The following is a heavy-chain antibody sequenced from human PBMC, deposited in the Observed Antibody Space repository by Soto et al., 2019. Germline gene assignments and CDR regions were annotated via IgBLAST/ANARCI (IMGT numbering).Heavy chain of an antibody. J-gene: IGHJ3*02. CDR2: ISWNSGSI. V-gene: IGHV3-9*01. CDR1: GFTFDDYA. D-gene: IGHD3-10*01. CDR3: AKEDRIYYGSGSYLDI. Sequence: GGSLRLSCAASGFTFDDYAMHWVRQAPEKGLEWVSGISWNSGSIGYADSVKGRFTISRDNAKNSLYLQMNSLRAEDTALYYCAKEDRIYYGSGSYLDIWGQGTMVTVSS.